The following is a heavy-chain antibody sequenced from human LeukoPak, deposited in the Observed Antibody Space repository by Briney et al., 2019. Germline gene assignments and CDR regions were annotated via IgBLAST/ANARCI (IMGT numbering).Heavy chain of an antibody. CDR1: GFTFTSYD. J-gene: IGHJ4*02. V-gene: IGHV1-8*01. D-gene: IGHD3-10*01. CDR3: ARGLRILWFGEFAY. CDR2: MNPNSGNT. Sequence: ASVKVSCKASGFTFTSYDINWVRQATGQGLEWMGWMNPNSGNTAYGQEFQGRVTMTRNTSISTAYMELSSLRSEDTAMYYCARGLRILWFGEFAYWGQGTPVTVSS.